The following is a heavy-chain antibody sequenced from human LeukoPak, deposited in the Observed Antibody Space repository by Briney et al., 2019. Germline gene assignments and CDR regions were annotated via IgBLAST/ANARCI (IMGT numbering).Heavy chain of an antibody. CDR1: GFTFSDYY. J-gene: IGHJ4*02. CDR2: VSGSAGST. CDR3: AKDRLYCSSTSCPLEFDY. D-gene: IGHD2-2*01. Sequence: GGSLRLSCAASGFTFSDYYMSWVRQAPGKGLERVSVVSGSAGSTFYADSVKGRFTISRDNSKNTLFLQMNSLRAEDTAVYYCAKDRLYCSSTSCPLEFDYWGQGILVTVSS. V-gene: IGHV3-23*01.